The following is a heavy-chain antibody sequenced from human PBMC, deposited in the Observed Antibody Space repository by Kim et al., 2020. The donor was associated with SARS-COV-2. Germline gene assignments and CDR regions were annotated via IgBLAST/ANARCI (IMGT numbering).Heavy chain of an antibody. J-gene: IGHJ6*02. D-gene: IGHD2-15*01. Sequence: FTISRDNSKNTLYLQMNSLRAEDTAVYYCARLSRGIVVVVADYYYGMDVWGQGTTVTVSS. V-gene: IGHV3-66*04. CDR3: ARLSRGIVVVVADYYYGMDV.